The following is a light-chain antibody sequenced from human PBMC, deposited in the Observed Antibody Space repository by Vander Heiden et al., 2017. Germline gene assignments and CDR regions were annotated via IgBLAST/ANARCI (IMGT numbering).Light chain of an antibody. CDR1: SSDVGAYNY. V-gene: IGLV2-8*01. CDR3: SSYAGSNTAI. Sequence: QSALTQPPSASGSPGQSVTISCPGTSSDVGAYNYVSWYQQHPGKAPKVMIYEVTKRPSGVPDRFSGSKSGNTASLTVSGLQAEDEADYYCSSYAGSNTAIFGGGTKLTVL. CDR2: EVT. J-gene: IGLJ2*01.